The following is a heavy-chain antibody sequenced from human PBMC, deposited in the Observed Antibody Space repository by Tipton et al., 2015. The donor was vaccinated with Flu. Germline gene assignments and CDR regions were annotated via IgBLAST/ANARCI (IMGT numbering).Heavy chain of an antibody. Sequence: SLRLSCAASGFSFSNYWMLWVRQAPGKGLVWVSRINSDGTATNYADSVKGRFTISRDNAKNTLYLQMNSLRVEDTAVYYCAREVDPDSSGSYDPGYYYLDVWGKGTTVTVSS. CDR1: GFSFSNYW. CDR2: INSDGTAT. V-gene: IGHV3-74*01. J-gene: IGHJ6*03. CDR3: AREVDPDSSGSYDPGYYYLDV. D-gene: IGHD6-25*01.